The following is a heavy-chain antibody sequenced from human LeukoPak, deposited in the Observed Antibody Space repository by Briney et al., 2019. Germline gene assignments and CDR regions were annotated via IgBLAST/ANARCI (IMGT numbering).Heavy chain of an antibody. J-gene: IGHJ4*02. CDR1: GGSISSSSYY. CDR2: IYYSGST. D-gene: IGHD2-15*01. CDR3: ARYCSGGSCFNY. V-gene: IGHV4-39*01. Sequence: SETLSLTCTVSGGSISSSSYYWGWIRQPPGKGLEWIGSIYYSGSTYYNPSLKSRVTISVDTSKNQFSLKLSSVTAADTAVYYCARYCSGGSCFNYWGQGTLVTVSS.